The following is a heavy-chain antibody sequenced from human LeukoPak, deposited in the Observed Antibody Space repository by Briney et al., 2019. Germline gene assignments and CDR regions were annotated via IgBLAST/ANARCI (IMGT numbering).Heavy chain of an antibody. D-gene: IGHD6-13*01. CDR1: GFTFSSYS. J-gene: IGHJ4*02. CDR2: ISSSSSYI. Sequence: PGGSLRLSCAASGFTFSSYSMNWVRQAPGKGLEWVSSISSSSSYIYYADSVKGRFTISRDNAKNSLYLQMNSLRAEDTAVYYCARDLEYSSSWYGPNDYWGQGTLVTVSS. CDR3: ARDLEYSSSWYGPNDY. V-gene: IGHV3-21*01.